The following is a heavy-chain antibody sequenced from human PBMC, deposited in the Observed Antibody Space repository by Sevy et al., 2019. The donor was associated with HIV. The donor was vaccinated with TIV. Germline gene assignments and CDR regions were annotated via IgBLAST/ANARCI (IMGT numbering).Heavy chain of an antibody. Sequence: GGSLRLSCAASGFTFSSYSMNWVRQAPGKGLEWVSYISSSSSTIYYADSVKGRFTISRDNAKNSLYLQMNSLRDEDTAVYYCARDVEENSGYFGIVVVVGATGDAFDIWGQGTMVTVSS. CDR2: ISSSSSTI. CDR1: GFTFSSYS. CDR3: ARDVEENSGYFGIVVVVGATGDAFDI. J-gene: IGHJ3*02. V-gene: IGHV3-48*02. D-gene: IGHD2-15*01.